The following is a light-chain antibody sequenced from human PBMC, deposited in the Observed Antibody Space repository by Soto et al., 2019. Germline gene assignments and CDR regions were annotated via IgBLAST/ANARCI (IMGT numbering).Light chain of an antibody. CDR2: GAS. CDR3: QQYGSSPGVT. Sequence: EIVLTQSPGTLSLSPGERATISCRASQSVSSSYLAWYQQKPGQAPRLLIYGASSRATGIPDRFSGSGSGTDFTLTISRLEPEDFAVYYCQQYGSSPGVTFGPGTKVDIK. CDR1: QSVSSSY. V-gene: IGKV3-20*01. J-gene: IGKJ3*01.